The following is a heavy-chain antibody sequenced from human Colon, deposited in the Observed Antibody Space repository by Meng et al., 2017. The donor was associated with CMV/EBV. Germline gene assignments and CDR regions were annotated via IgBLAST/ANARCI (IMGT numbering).Heavy chain of an antibody. CDR2: IYYSGSS. Sequence: SETLSLTCTVSGDSISSYYWSWIRQPPGKGLEWFGYIYYSGSSNYNPALKSRVTMSVNTSKNQFSLKVTSVTAADTAVYYCARESRGSWYDNWFDPWGQGTLVTVSS. J-gene: IGHJ5*02. V-gene: IGHV4-59*01. CDR3: ARESRGSWYDNWFDP. D-gene: IGHD6-13*01. CDR1: GDSISSYY.